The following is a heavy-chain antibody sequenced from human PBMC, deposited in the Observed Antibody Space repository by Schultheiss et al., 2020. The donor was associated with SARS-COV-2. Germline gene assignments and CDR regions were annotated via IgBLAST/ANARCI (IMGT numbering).Heavy chain of an antibody. V-gene: IGHV3-23*03. D-gene: IGHD2-2*01. CDR1: GFTFSSYA. CDR2: IYSGGST. Sequence: GGSLRLSCAASGFTFSSYAMSWVRQAPGKGLEWVSVIYSGGSTYYADSVKGRFTISRDNSKNTLYLQMNSLRAEDTAVYYCAKAADCSSTSCFFDYYYYMDVWGKGTTVTVSS. J-gene: IGHJ6*03. CDR3: AKAADCSSTSCFFDYYYYMDV.